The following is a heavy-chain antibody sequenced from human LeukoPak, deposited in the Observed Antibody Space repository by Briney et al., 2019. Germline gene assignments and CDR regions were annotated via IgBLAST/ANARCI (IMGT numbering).Heavy chain of an antibody. Sequence: SETLSLTCTVSGGSISSSSYYWGWIRQPPGKGLEWIGSIYYSGNTYYNPSLKSRVTISVDTSKNLFSLKLSSVTAADTAVYYRATQYYDYVWGSYRDLYYFDYWGQGTLVTVSS. CDR2: IYYSGNT. J-gene: IGHJ4*02. CDR1: GGSISSSSYY. V-gene: IGHV4-39*01. D-gene: IGHD3-16*02. CDR3: ATQYYDYVWGSYRDLYYFDY.